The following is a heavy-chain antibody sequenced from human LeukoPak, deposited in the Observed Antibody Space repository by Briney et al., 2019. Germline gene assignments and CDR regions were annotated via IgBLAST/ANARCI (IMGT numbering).Heavy chain of an antibody. D-gene: IGHD2-2*01. CDR1: GGTFSSYA. CDR3: ARDLPAASPYFDY. J-gene: IGHJ4*02. V-gene: IGHV1-69*05. CDR2: IVPIFGTT. Sequence: ASVKVSCKASGGTFSSYAISWVRQAPGQGLEWMGGIVPIFGTTNYAQKLQGRVTMTTDTSTSTAYMELRSLRSDDTAVYYCARDLPAASPYFDYWGQGTLVTVSS.